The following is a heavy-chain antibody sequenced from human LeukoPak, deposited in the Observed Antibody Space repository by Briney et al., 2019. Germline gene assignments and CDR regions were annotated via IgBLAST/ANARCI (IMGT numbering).Heavy chain of an antibody. CDR1: GGSISSYY. J-gene: IGHJ5*02. D-gene: IGHD1-26*01. Sequence: SETLSLTCTVSGGSISSYYWSWIRQPAGKGLEWIGRIYTSGSTTYNSSLKSRVTVSLDTSKNQFSLKLSSVTAADTAVYYCARRGVAAIFDPWGQGTRVTVSS. CDR3: ARRGVAAIFDP. V-gene: IGHV4-4*07. CDR2: IYTSGST.